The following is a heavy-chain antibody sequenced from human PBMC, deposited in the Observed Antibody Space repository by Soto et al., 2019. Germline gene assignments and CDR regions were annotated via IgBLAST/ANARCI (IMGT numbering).Heavy chain of an antibody. CDR2: IYYSGST. Sequence: PSETLSLTCTVSGGSISSGGYYWSWIRQPPGKGLEWIGYIYYSGSTYYNPSLKSRVTISVDTSKNQFSLKLSSVTAADTAVYYCARAINWNYVAGWFDPWGQGTLVTVSS. CDR3: ARAINWNYVAGWFDP. J-gene: IGHJ5*02. D-gene: IGHD1-7*01. V-gene: IGHV4-30-4*01. CDR1: GGSISSGGYY.